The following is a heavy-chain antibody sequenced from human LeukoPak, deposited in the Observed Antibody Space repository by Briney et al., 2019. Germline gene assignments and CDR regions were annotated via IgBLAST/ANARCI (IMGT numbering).Heavy chain of an antibody. Sequence: GESLKISCKAYGYSFFSNYWIAWVRQMPGKGLEWMGIIYPGDSDTRYSPSFQGQVTISVDKSISTAYLQWSSLRASDTAMYFCARRQGCSNTACPPDYWGQGTMVTVSS. CDR1: GYSFFSNYW. CDR2: IYPGDSDT. J-gene: IGHJ4*02. D-gene: IGHD2-2*01. CDR3: ARRQGCSNTACPPDY. V-gene: IGHV5-51*01.